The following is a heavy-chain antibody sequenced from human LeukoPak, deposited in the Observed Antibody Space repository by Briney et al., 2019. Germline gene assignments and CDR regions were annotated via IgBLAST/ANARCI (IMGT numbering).Heavy chain of an antibody. CDR3: AKGKAAGAVDWFDP. Sequence: GGSLRLSCAASGFTFSNYAMMWVRQAPGKGLEWVSSITGGGDTYYVDSVKGRFTVSRDNSKNTLYLQINSLTADDTALYYCAKGKAAGAVDWFDPWGQGTLVTVSS. CDR2: ITGGGDT. V-gene: IGHV3-23*01. J-gene: IGHJ5*02. D-gene: IGHD6-13*01. CDR1: GFTFSNYA.